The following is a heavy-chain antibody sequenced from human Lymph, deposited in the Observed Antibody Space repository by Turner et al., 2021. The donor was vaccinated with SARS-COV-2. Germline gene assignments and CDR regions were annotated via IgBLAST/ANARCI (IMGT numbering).Heavy chain of an antibody. J-gene: IGHJ3*02. CDR1: EFTFSSYG. CDR3: ARDFPPQDGHNPAGGFDI. V-gene: IGHV3-30-3*01. Sequence: QVQLVESGGGVVQPGRSLRLSCAASEFTFSSYGMHWVRQAPGKGRGWVAVVSYDGSNRHYADSVKGRFTIARDNSKNTLYLQMNSLRAEDTAVYYCARDFPPQDGHNPAGGFDIWGQGTMVTVSS. CDR2: VSYDGSNR. D-gene: IGHD2-15*01.